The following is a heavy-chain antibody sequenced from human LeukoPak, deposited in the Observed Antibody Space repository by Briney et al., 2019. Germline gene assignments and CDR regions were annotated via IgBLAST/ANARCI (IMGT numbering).Heavy chain of an antibody. Sequence: PGGSLRLSCAASGFTFSSYAMHWVRQAPGKGLEWVAVISYDGSNKYYADSVKGRFTISRDNAKNSLYLQMNSLRAEDTAVYYCARDRNAQDYWGQGTLVTVSS. CDR1: GFTFSSYA. CDR3: ARDRNAQDY. CDR2: ISYDGSNK. V-gene: IGHV3-30-3*01. J-gene: IGHJ4*02.